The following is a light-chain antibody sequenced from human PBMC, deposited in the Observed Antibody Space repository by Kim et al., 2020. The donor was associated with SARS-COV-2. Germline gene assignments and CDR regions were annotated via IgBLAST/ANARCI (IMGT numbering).Light chain of an antibody. Sequence: AIQMTQSPSSLSASVGDRVTITCRASQGIRNDLGWYQQKPGRAPNLLIYATSTLQRGVPSRFSGSGSGTDFTLTISSLQPEDVATYYCRQDYDYPLTFGRGTKVDIK. J-gene: IGKJ4*01. V-gene: IGKV1-6*01. CDR1: QGIRND. CDR3: RQDYDYPLT. CDR2: ATS.